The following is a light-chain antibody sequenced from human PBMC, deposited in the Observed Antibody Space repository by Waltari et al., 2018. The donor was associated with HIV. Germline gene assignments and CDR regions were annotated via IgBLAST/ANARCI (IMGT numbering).Light chain of an antibody. CDR2: EGF. CDR1: SSNVGSSNL. Sequence: QSALTQPASVSGSPGQSITIPCTGTSSNVGSSNLVSWYQHHPGRAPKLIIYEGFKRPSGVSNRFSGSKSGNTASLTISGLQADDEAHYYCFSSADNSVPFGGGTKVTVL. V-gene: IGLV2-23*01. CDR3: FSSADNSVP. J-gene: IGLJ2*01.